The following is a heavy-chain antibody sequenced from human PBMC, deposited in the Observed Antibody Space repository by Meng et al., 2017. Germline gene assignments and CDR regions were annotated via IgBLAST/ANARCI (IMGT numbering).Heavy chain of an antibody. V-gene: IGHV3-23*01. J-gene: IGHJ4*02. Sequence: GESLKISCAASGFTFSSYAMSWVRQAPGKGLEWVSAISGSGGSTYYADSVKGRFTISRDNSKNTLYLQMNSLRAEDTAVYYCAGDHYDYGVRYFDYWGQGTLVTVSS. CDR1: GFTFSSYA. CDR3: AGDHYDYGVRYFDY. D-gene: IGHD4-17*01. CDR2: ISGSGGST.